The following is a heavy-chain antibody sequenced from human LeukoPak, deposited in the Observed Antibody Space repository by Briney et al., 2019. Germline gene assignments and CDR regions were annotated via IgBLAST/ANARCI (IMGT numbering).Heavy chain of an antibody. Sequence: GGSLRLSCAASGFTFSSYWMHWVRQAPGKGLVWVSAISGSGGSTYYADSVKGRFTISRDNSKNTLYLQMNSLRAEDTAVYYCAKDLPVTIFGVVIIRGYFDYWGQGTLVTVSS. V-gene: IGHV3-23*01. CDR1: GFTFSSYW. CDR2: ISGSGGST. CDR3: AKDLPVTIFGVVIIRGYFDY. D-gene: IGHD3-3*01. J-gene: IGHJ4*02.